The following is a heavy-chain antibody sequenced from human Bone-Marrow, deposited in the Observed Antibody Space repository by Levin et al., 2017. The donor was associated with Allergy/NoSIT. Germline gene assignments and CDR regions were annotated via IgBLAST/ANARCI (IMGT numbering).Heavy chain of an antibody. CDR3: ERGLHFSGIDL. V-gene: IGHV3-13*01. D-gene: IGHD6-19*01. CDR1: GFSFSSYD. CDR2: IGIAGDT. J-gene: IGHJ4*02. Sequence: PGGSLRLSCAASGFSFSSYDMHWVRQATGKGLEGVSIIGIAGDTYYPGSVKGRFTISRENAKNSLYLQMNSLRAGDTAVYYCERGLHFSGIDLWGQGTLVTVSS.